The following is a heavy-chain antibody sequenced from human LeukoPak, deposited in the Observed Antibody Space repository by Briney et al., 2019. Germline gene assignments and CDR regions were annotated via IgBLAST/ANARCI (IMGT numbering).Heavy chain of an antibody. CDR1: GYTFTGYY. V-gene: IGHV1-2*04. CDR3: ARDRVPGSSSWYFHAFDI. D-gene: IGHD6-13*01. Sequence: ASVKVSCKASGYTFTGYYMHWVRQAPGQGLEWMGWINPNSGGTNYAQKFQGWVTMTRDTSISTAYMELSRLRSEDTAVYYCARDRVPGSSSWYFHAFDIWGQGTMVTVSS. CDR2: INPNSGGT. J-gene: IGHJ3*02.